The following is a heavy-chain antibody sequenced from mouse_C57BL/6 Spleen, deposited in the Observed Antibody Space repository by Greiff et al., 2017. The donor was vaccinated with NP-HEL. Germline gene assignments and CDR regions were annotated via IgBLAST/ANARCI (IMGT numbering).Heavy chain of an antibody. CDR3: VRKGHYYAMDY. CDR2: IRSKSNNYAT. V-gene: IGHV10-1*01. J-gene: IGHJ4*01. CDR1: RFSFNTYA. Sequence: EVKVVESGGGLVQPKGSLKLSCAASRFSFNTYAMNWVRQAPGKGLEWVARIRSKSNNYATYYADSVKDRFTISRDDSESMLYLQMNNLKTEDTAMYYCVRKGHYYAMDYWGQGTSVTVSS.